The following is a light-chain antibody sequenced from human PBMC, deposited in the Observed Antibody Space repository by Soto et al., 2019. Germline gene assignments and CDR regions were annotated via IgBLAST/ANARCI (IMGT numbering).Light chain of an antibody. CDR1: QSVNIK. V-gene: IGKV3-15*01. Sequence: EIVMTQPPATLSVSPGERATLSCRASQSVNIKLAWYQQKPGQAPRLLIYDTSTRATGIPARFSGSGSGTDFTLTISSLQFEDFAVYYCQQYNNWPRTFGQGTKVDI. CDR2: DTS. J-gene: IGKJ1*01. CDR3: QQYNNWPRT.